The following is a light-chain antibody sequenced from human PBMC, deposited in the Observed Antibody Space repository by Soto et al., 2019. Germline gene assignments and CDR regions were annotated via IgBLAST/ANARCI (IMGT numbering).Light chain of an antibody. J-gene: IGLJ1*01. Sequence: QTSLTQPPAATATAGQRVTISCSRSNSNIGTNTVNWYQQLPGTAPRLLIYTNNQRPSGVPQRFSGSKTGTSASLAIGGLQSEDGADYYCAAWDDSLGAYVFGTGTKVTVL. V-gene: IGLV1-44*01. CDR3: AAWDDSLGAYV. CDR2: TNN. CDR1: NSNIGTNT.